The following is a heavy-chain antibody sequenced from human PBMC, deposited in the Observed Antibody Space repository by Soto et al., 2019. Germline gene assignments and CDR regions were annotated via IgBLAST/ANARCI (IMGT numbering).Heavy chain of an antibody. V-gene: IGHV4-59*01. Sequence: QVQLQESGPGLVKPSETLSLTCTVSGGSISGYYWSWIRQPPGKGLEWIGYFSNSGNTNYNPSLKSRLSISVDTSKNQVSLKLNSVTAADTAVYYCARDSAVGASKRGFEYWGQGTLVTVSS. CDR3: ARDSAVGASKRGFEY. D-gene: IGHD1-26*01. J-gene: IGHJ4*02. CDR2: FSNSGNT. CDR1: GGSISGYY.